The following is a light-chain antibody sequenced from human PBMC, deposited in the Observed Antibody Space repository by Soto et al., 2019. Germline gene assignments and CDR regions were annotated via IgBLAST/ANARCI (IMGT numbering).Light chain of an antibody. CDR3: QQFGSSSWT. CDR2: GAS. V-gene: IGKV3-20*01. Sequence: EVVLTQSPGTLPLSPGERATLSCRASQSVSSSSLAWYQRKPGQAPRLLIYGASSRATGIPDRFSGSGSGTDFTLTINRLAPEDFAVYYCQQFGSSSWTFGQGTKVEIK. J-gene: IGKJ1*01. CDR1: QSVSSSS.